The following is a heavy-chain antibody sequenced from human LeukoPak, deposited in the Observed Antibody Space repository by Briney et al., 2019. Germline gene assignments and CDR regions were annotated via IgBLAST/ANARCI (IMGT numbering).Heavy chain of an antibody. CDR2: ISAYNGNT. CDR1: GYTFTSYG. J-gene: IGHJ4*02. CDR3: ARDLRRYNWKPFDY. Sequence: ASVKVSCKASGYTFTSYGISWVRQAPGQGLEWMGWISAYNGNTNYAQKLQGRVTMTTDTSTSTAYMELRSLRSDDTAVYYCARDLRRYNWKPFDYWGQGTLVTVSS. D-gene: IGHD1-20*01. V-gene: IGHV1-18*01.